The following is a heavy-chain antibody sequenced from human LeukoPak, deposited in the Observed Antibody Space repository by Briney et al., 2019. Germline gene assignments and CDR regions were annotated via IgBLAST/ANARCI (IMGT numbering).Heavy chain of an antibody. J-gene: IGHJ1*01. CDR3: ARPRYCSGGSCYSGYFQH. CDR2: VNPDTGNT. Sequence: ASVKVSCKTTGYSFTTFHINWVRQAPGQGPEWMGWVNPDTGNTGFAQKFQGRVTITQNNSVTTVYMELSSVTAADTAVYYCARPRYCSGGSCYSGYFQHWGQGTLVTVSS. V-gene: IGHV1-8*03. D-gene: IGHD2-15*01. CDR1: GYSFTTFH.